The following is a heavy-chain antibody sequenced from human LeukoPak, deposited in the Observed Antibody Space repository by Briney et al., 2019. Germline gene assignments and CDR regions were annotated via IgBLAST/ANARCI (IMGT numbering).Heavy chain of an antibody. J-gene: IGHJ6*02. D-gene: IGHD2-2*01. CDR3: TTANIPGYCSSTSCSYYYGMDV. CDR1: GFTFSNAW. V-gene: IGHV3-15*07. CDR2: IKSKTDGGTT. Sequence: GGSLRLSCAASGFTFSNAWMNWVRKAPGKGLEWVGRIKSKTDGGTTGYAAPVKGRFTISRDDSKNTLYLQTNSLKTEDTAVYYCTTANIPGYCSSTSCSYYYGMDVWGQGTTVTVSS.